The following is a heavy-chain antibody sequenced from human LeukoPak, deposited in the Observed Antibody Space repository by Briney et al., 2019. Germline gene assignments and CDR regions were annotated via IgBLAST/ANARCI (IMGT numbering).Heavy chain of an antibody. J-gene: IGHJ5*02. D-gene: IGHD1-26*01. CDR2: MNPNSGNT. CDR1: GYTFTSYD. Sequence: GASVKVSCKASGYTFTSYDINWVQQATGQGLEWMGWMNPNSGNTGYAQKFQGRVTMTRNTSISTAYMELSSLRSEDTAVYYCARGYVGATEYWFDPWGQGTLVPVSS. CDR3: ARGYVGATEYWFDP. V-gene: IGHV1-8*01.